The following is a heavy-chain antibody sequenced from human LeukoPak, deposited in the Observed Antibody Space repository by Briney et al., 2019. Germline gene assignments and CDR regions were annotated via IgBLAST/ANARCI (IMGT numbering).Heavy chain of an antibody. CDR1: GFTFSRYW. V-gene: IGHV3-74*01. CDR2: ISGDGSST. Sequence: GGSLRLSCAASGFTFSRYWMHWARQAPGMGLVWVSRISGDGSSTNYADSVKGRFTISRDNAKNTLYLQMNSLRAEDTAVYYCARGSCCSMDVWGQGTTVTVSS. CDR3: ARGSCCSMDV. J-gene: IGHJ6*02. D-gene: IGHD2-15*01.